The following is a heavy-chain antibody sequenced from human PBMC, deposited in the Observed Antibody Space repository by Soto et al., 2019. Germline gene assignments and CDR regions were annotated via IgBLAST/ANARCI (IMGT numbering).Heavy chain of an antibody. CDR3: AAVPVLRFLKWLPAYFDY. J-gene: IGHJ4*02. CDR1: GLMFTSSA. Sequence: SVEVSCKTSGLMFTSSAVQWARQARGQRLEWIGWLVVGSGNTHYAQHFQERVTLTRDMSTGTAYMELSSLRSEDTAVYYCAAVPVLRFLKWLPAYFDYWGQGTPVPVSS. CDR2: LVVGSGNT. V-gene: IGHV1-58*01. D-gene: IGHD3-3*01.